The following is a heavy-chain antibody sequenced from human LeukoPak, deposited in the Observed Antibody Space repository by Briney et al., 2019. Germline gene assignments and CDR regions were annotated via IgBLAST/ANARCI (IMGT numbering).Heavy chain of an antibody. CDR3: GREVARTADY. D-gene: IGHD2-8*02. Sequence: ASVTVSCKPSVYTFTGYYMHWVRPAPGQGLAWVGWINPISGGTNYAQQSQGTVTNTRGTAISTAYMEVGRLRPDDTAVFFFGREVARTADYWGQGTLVTVSS. CDR2: INPISGGT. J-gene: IGHJ4*02. V-gene: IGHV1-2*02. CDR1: VYTFTGYY.